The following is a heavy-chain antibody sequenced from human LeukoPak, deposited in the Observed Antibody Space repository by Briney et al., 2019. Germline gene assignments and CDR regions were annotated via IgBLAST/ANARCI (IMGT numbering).Heavy chain of an antibody. J-gene: IGHJ4*02. CDR2: IFPIFATA. D-gene: IGHD1-26*01. Sequence: ASVKVSCKASGGTFSSYAISWVRQAPGQGLEWMGRIFPIFATASYAQKFQGRVTITADESTSTAYMELSSLRSEDTAVYYCARESGSYEAYFDYWGQGTLVTVSS. CDR1: GGTFSSYA. CDR3: ARESGSYEAYFDY. V-gene: IGHV1-69*13.